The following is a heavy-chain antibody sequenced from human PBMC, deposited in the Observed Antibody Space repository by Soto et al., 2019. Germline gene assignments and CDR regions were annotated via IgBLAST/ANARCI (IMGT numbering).Heavy chain of an antibody. CDR1: GYFFAGYW. CDR2: IYPDNSNT. CDR3: ARQGAAVPTVPLIWFDP. D-gene: IGHD6-13*01. V-gene: IGHV5-51*01. J-gene: IGHJ5*02. Sequence: VQLVPSGTEVKKPGESLKISCKGSGYFFAGYWIAWVRQMPGKGLEWMGIIYPDNSNTKYSRSFQGQVTISADKSSSTAYLQWSSLKASDTAIYYCARQGAAVPTVPLIWFDPWGQGTLVTVSS.